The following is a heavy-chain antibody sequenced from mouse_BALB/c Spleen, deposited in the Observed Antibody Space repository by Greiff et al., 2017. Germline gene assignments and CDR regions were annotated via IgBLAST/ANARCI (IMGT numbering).Heavy chain of an antibody. V-gene: IGHV1-87*01. D-gene: IGHD2-2*01. CDR3: ARSGGGYDDY. CDR1: GYTFTSYW. CDR2: IYPGDGDT. J-gene: IGHJ2*01. Sequence: VQLQQSGAELARPGASVKLSCKASGYTFTSYWMQWVKQRPGQGLEWIGAIYPGDGDTRYTQKFKGKATLTADKSSSTAYMQLSSLASEDSAVYYCARSGGGYDDYWGQGTTLTVSS.